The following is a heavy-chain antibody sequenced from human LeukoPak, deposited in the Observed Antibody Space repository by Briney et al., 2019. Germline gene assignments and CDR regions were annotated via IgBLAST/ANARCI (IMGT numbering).Heavy chain of an antibody. D-gene: IGHD5-18*01. V-gene: IGHV3-21*01. Sequence: PGGSLRLSCAASGLTFSSYSMNWVRQAPGKGLEWVSSISSSSSYIYYADSVKGRFTISRDNAKNSLYLQMNSLRAEDTAVYYCARDRDSYGFNDYWGQGTLVTVSS. J-gene: IGHJ4*02. CDR3: ARDRDSYGFNDY. CDR2: ISSSSSYI. CDR1: GLTFSSYS.